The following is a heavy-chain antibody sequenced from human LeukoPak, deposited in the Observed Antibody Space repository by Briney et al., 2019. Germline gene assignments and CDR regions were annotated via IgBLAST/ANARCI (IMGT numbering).Heavy chain of an antibody. D-gene: IGHD6-19*01. V-gene: IGHV5-51*01. CDR3: ASQGTYSSGWFGMDV. J-gene: IGHJ6*04. CDR2: FYPGDSDT. CDR1: GYSFTSYW. Sequence: GESLKISCKGSGYSFTSYWIGWVRQMPGKGLEWMGIFYPGDSDTRYSPSFQGQVTISADKSISTAYLQWSSLKASDTAMYYCASQGTYSSGWFGMDVWGKGTTVTVSS.